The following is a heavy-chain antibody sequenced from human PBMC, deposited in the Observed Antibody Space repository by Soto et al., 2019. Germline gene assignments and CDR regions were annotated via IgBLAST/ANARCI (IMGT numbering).Heavy chain of an antibody. Sequence: SVKVSCKASGCTVSSYAISCVRRAPGQGLEWMGGIIPIFGTANYAQKFQGRVTITADESTSTAYMELSSLRSEDTAVYYCARIPVGSSSSLRWFDPWGQGTLVTVSS. D-gene: IGHD6-6*01. CDR3: ARIPVGSSSSLRWFDP. J-gene: IGHJ5*02. CDR1: GCTVSSYA. CDR2: IIPIFGTA. V-gene: IGHV1-69*13.